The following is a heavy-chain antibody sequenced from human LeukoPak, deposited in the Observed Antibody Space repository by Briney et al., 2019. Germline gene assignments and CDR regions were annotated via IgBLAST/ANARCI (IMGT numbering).Heavy chain of an antibody. CDR3: AKDPMVRGATYDY. CDR2: IGDSGRNT. CDR1: GFTFSSYA. V-gene: IGHV3-23*01. Sequence: GGSLRLSCAASGFTFSSYAMTWVRQAPGKGLEWVSAIGDSGRNTYYADSVRGRFTISRDNSKNTLYLQMNSLRAEDTAIYSCAKDPMVRGATYDYWGQGTLVTVSS. D-gene: IGHD3-10*01. J-gene: IGHJ4*02.